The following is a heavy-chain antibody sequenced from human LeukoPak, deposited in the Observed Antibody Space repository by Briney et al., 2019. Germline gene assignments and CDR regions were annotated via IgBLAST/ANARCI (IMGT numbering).Heavy chain of an antibody. J-gene: IGHJ1*01. CDR1: GYTFTSYA. D-gene: IGHD1-26*01. Sequence: ASVKVSCKASGYTFTSYAMHWVRQAPGQRLEWMGWINAGNGNTKYSQKFQGRVTITRDTSASTAYMELSSLRSEDTAVYYCAREESGSSAAQHWGQGTLVTVSS. CDR2: INAGNGNT. CDR3: AREESGSSAAQH. V-gene: IGHV1-3*01.